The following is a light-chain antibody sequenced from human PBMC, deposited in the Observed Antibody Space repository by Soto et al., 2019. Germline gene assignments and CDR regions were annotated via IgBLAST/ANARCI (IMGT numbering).Light chain of an antibody. Sequence: EIVMTQSPATLSVSPGERATLSCRASQNIHNNLAWFQQKPGQAPTFLIYGASTRATGIPARFSGSGSGTEFTLTISSLQSEDFAIYFCQQYDKWPPYTFGQGTKLEIK. CDR2: GAS. V-gene: IGKV3-15*01. CDR3: QQYDKWPPYT. J-gene: IGKJ2*01. CDR1: QNIHNN.